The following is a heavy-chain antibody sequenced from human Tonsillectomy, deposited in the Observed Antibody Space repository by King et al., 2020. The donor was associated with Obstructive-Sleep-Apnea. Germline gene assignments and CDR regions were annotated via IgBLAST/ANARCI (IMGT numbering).Heavy chain of an antibody. CDR2: VNSEGSST. J-gene: IGHJ6*02. Sequence: VQLVESGGGLVQPGGSLRLSCAASGFTFSTYWMHWVRQVSGKGLVWVSRVNSEGSSTSYADSVKGRFTLSRDNAKNTLYLQMNSLRAEDTALYYCARGHRPEGNYYYDGMDVWGQGTTVTVSS. CDR3: ARGHRPEGNYYYDGMDV. V-gene: IGHV3-74*01. CDR1: GFTFSTYW. D-gene: IGHD6-13*01.